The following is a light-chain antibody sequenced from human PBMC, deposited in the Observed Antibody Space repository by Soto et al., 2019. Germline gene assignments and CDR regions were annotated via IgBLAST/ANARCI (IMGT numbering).Light chain of an antibody. Sequence: EILFTQSPATLSLSPGERATLSWRASQSVSSDLAWYQQKHGQPPRILIYDASNRDTGIPARFSGSGSGTDFTPTISRLEPEDFEVYYCQQRSNWFLTFGGGTKVDIK. CDR3: QQRSNWFLT. V-gene: IGKV3-11*01. J-gene: IGKJ4*01. CDR1: QSVSSD. CDR2: DAS.